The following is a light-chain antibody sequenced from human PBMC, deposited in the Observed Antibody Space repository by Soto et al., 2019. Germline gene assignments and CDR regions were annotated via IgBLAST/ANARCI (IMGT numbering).Light chain of an antibody. CDR1: QSVSSSY. V-gene: IGKV3-20*01. CDR3: QQYGRSPPKYT. J-gene: IGKJ2*01. Sequence: EIVLTQSPGTLSLSPGERATLSCRASQSVSSSYLAWYQQKPGQAPRLLIYGASSRATGIPDRFSGSGSGTYFTLTISRLETEDLAVYYCQQYGRSPPKYTFGQGTKLEIK. CDR2: GAS.